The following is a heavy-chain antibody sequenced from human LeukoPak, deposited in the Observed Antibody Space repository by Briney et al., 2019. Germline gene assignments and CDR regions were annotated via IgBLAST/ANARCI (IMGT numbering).Heavy chain of an antibody. CDR1: GGSISSSSYY. D-gene: IGHD3-9*01. CDR2: IYYSGST. CDR3: ARTSRLTSFAADAFDI. J-gene: IGHJ3*02. Sequence: KPSETLSLTCTVSGGSISSSSYYWGWIRQPPGKGLEWIGSIYYSGSTYYNPSLKSRVTISVDTSKNQFSLKLSSVTAADTAVYYCARTSRLTSFAADAFDIWGQGTMVTVSS. V-gene: IGHV4-39*01.